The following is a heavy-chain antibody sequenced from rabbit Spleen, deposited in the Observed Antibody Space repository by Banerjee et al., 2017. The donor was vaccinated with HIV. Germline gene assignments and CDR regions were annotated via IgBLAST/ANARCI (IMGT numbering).Heavy chain of an antibody. Sequence: QQLEESGGDLVKPGASLTLTCTASGVSFSSDYYMCWVRQAPGKGLEWIACIDIGSSGFTYFASWAKGRFTISKTSSTTVTLQMTSLTAADTATYFCARDAGSGHYIDAYFDLWGPGTLVTVS. V-gene: IGHV1S40*01. D-gene: IGHD8-1*01. CDR2: IDIGSSGFT. J-gene: IGHJ4*01. CDR1: GVSFSSDYY. CDR3: ARDAGSGHYIDAYFDL.